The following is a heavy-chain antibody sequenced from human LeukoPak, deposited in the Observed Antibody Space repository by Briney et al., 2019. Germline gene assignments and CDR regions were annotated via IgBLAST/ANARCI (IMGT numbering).Heavy chain of an antibody. V-gene: IGHV4-34*01. CDR2: INHSGST. CDR1: GGSFSGYY. J-gene: IGHJ4*02. Sequence: PSETLSLTCAVYGGSFSGYYWSWIRQPPRKGLEWIGEINHSGSTNYNPSLKSRVTISVDTSKNQFSLNLNSVTAADTAVYFCARDLSGSLYFDYWGQGVLVTVSS. CDR3: ARDLSGSLYFDY. D-gene: IGHD3-10*01.